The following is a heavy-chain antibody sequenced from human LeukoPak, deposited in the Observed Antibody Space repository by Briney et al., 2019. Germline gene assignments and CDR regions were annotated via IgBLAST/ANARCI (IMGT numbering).Heavy chain of an antibody. Sequence: SQTLSLTCTVSGGSISSGSYYWSWIRQPAGKGLEWIGRIYTSGSTNYNPSLKSRVTISLDTSKNQFSLRLNSVTAADTAVYYCARDRDGYNFRLDYWGQGTLVTVSS. CDR2: IYTSGST. D-gene: IGHD5-24*01. J-gene: IGHJ4*02. CDR1: GGSISSGSYY. CDR3: ARDRDGYNFRLDY. V-gene: IGHV4-61*02.